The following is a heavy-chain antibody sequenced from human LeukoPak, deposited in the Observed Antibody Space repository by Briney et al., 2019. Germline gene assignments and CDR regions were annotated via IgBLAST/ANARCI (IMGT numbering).Heavy chain of an antibody. V-gene: IGHV1-46*03. CDR3: ATEGNMVGATSRYFDY. CDR2: INPSGGST. Sequence: ASVKVSCKASGYTFSNYYIHWVRQAPGQGLEWMGLINPSGGSTSYAQRFQGRVTMTRDTSTSTVYMEVNSLRAEDTAIYYCATEGNMVGATSRYFDYWGQGTLATVSS. CDR1: GYTFSNYY. J-gene: IGHJ4*02. D-gene: IGHD1-26*01.